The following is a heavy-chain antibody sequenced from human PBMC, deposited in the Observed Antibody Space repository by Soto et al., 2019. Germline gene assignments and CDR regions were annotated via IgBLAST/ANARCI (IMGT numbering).Heavy chain of an antibody. CDR1: GGTFSSYT. D-gene: IGHD2-21*02. Sequence: QVQLVQSGAELKKPGSSVKVSCKASGGTFSSYTISWVRQAPGQGLEWMGRISPILGIANYAQKFQGRVTITADKSTSTAYMELSSLRSEDTAVYYCARARDCGGDCYPRFDYWGQGTLVTVS. V-gene: IGHV1-69*02. J-gene: IGHJ4*02. CDR2: ISPILGIA. CDR3: ARARDCGGDCYPRFDY.